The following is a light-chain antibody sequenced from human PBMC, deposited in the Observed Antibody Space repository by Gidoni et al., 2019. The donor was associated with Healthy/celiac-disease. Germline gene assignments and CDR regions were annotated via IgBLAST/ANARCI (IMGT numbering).Light chain of an antibody. Sequence: DIQMTQSPSSLSASVGDRVTITCQASQDISNYLNWYQQKPGKAPKLLSYDASNLETGVTSRFSGSGSGTDFTFTISSLQPEDIATYYCQQYVNLPYTFGQGTKLEI. CDR3: QQYVNLPYT. CDR2: DAS. CDR1: QDISNY. J-gene: IGKJ2*01. V-gene: IGKV1-33*01.